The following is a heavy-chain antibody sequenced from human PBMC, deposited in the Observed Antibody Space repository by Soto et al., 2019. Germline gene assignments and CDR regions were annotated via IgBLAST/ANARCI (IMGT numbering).Heavy chain of an antibody. CDR1: GFTFSSYA. Sequence: GGSLRLSCAASGFTFSSYAMSWVRQAPGKGLEWVSAISGSGGSTYYADSVKGRFTISRDNSKNTLYLQMNSLRAEDTAVYYCAKDVHSSSSGPLGFDYWGQGTLVTVSS. D-gene: IGHD6-6*01. J-gene: IGHJ4*02. CDR3: AKDVHSSSSGPLGFDY. V-gene: IGHV3-23*01. CDR2: ISGSGGST.